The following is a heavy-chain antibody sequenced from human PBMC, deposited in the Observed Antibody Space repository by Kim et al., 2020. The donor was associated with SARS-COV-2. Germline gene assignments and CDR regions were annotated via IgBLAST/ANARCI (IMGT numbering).Heavy chain of an antibody. CDR3: ARGGTTVVTPNCFDY. J-gene: IGHJ4*02. Sequence: TRKSRVTQSVDSSKNQFSLKLSSVTAAETAVYYCARGGTTVVTPNCFDYWGQGTLVTVSS. V-gene: IGHV4-30-2*01. D-gene: IGHD4-17*01.